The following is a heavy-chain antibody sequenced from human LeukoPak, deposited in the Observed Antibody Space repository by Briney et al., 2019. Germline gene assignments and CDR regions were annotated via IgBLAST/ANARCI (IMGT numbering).Heavy chain of an antibody. Sequence: PGGSLRLSCAASGFTFSSYAMSWVRQAPGKGLEWVSAISGSGGSTYSADSVKGRFTISRDNSKNTLYLQMNSLRAEDTAVYYCAKGLASYYGVFDYWGQGTLVTVSS. CDR3: AKGLASYYGVFDY. J-gene: IGHJ4*02. CDR2: ISGSGGST. D-gene: IGHD2/OR15-2a*01. CDR1: GFTFSSYA. V-gene: IGHV3-23*01.